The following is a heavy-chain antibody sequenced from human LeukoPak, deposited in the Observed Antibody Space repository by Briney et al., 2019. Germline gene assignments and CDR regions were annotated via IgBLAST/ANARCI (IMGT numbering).Heavy chain of an antibody. V-gene: IGHV4-59*01. CDR2: IYHGGTT. CDR3: ARDTTVGSGMEH. D-gene: IGHD3-10*01. Sequence: SETLSLTCSVSGGSLSTYSWSWVRHSPGNRLEWIGYIYHGGTTNYNPSLKSRATISADTAKNQFSLRLRSVTAADTAIYYCARDTTVGSGMEHWGQGTLVSVPS. J-gene: IGHJ4*02. CDR1: GGSLSTYS.